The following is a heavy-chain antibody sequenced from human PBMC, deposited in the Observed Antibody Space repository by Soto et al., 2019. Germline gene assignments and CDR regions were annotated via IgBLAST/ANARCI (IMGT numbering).Heavy chain of an antibody. CDR3: ARVGQDYYDSSGYSS. Sequence: SVKVSCKASGGTFSSYAISWVRQAPGQGLEWMGGIIPIFGTANYAQKFQGRVTITADESTSTAYMELSSPRSEDTAVYYCARVGQDYYDSSGYSSWGQGTLVTVSS. CDR1: GGTFSSYA. V-gene: IGHV1-69*13. CDR2: IIPIFGTA. D-gene: IGHD3-22*01. J-gene: IGHJ4*02.